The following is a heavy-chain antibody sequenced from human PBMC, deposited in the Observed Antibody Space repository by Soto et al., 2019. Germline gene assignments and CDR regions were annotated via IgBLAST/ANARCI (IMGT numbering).Heavy chain of an antibody. V-gene: IGHV4-59*01. Sequence: SETLSLTCTVSGGSISSYYWSWIRQPPGKGLEWIGYIYYSGSTNYNPSLKSRVTISVDTSKNQFSLKLSSVTAADTAVYYCARVAYDSSGYYKWFDYWGQGTLVTVSS. J-gene: IGHJ4*02. CDR1: GGSISSYY. D-gene: IGHD3-22*01. CDR2: IYYSGST. CDR3: ARVAYDSSGYYKWFDY.